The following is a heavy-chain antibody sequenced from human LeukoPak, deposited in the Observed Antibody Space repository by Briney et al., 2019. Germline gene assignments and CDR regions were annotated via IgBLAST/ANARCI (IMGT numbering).Heavy chain of an antibody. Sequence: ASETLSLTCAVYGGSFSGYYWSWIRQPPGKGLEWLGEINHSGSTNYNPSLKSRVTISVDTSKNQFSLKLSSVTAADTAVYYCARGTMATVTYYFDYWGQGTLVTVSS. D-gene: IGHD4-17*01. CDR2: INHSGST. CDR3: ARGTMATVTYYFDY. J-gene: IGHJ4*02. CDR1: GGSFSGYY. V-gene: IGHV4-34*01.